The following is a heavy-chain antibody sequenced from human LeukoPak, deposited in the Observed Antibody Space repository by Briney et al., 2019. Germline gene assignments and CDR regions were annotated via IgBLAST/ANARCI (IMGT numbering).Heavy chain of an antibody. CDR1: GYTFTGYY. D-gene: IGHD6-19*01. CDR2: INPYTGGT. CDR3: ASYPRYSSSPPFDY. V-gene: IGHV1-2*02. J-gene: IGHJ4*02. Sequence: GASVKVSCKASGYTFTGYYMHWVRQAPGQGLEWMGWINPYTGGTNYAQKFQGRVTMTRDTTISTAYMELSRLTSDDTAIYYCASYPRYSSSPPFDYWGQGTLVTVSS.